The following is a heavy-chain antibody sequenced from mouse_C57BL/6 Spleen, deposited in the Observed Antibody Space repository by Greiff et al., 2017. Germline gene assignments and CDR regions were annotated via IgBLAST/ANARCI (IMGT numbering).Heavy chain of an antibody. J-gene: IGHJ2*01. CDR2: IDPENGDT. CDR1: GFNIKDDY. D-gene: IGHD2-1*01. V-gene: IGHV14-4*01. Sequence: VQLQQSGAELVRPGASVKLSCTASGFNIKDDYMHWVKQRPEQGLEWIGWIDPENGDTEYASKFQGKATITADTSSNTAYLQLSSLTSEDTAVYYCTIYYGNPYYFGCWGQGTTLTVSS. CDR3: TIYYGNPYYFGC.